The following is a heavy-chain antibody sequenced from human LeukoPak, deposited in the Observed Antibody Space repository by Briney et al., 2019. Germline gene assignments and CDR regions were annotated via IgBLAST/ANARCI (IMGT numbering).Heavy chain of an antibody. J-gene: IGHJ4*01. CDR1: GFTFSTYW. CDR3: ARVAVGRYDFDY. Sequence: GGSLRLSCTASGFTFSTYWMGWVRQAPGKGPVWVSLINPDGRTITYADSVVGRITISRDNAKNTLYLQMNSLRDEDTAVYYCARVAVGRYDFDYWGRGTLVTVSS. D-gene: IGHD1-26*01. V-gene: IGHV3-74*03. CDR2: INPDGRTI.